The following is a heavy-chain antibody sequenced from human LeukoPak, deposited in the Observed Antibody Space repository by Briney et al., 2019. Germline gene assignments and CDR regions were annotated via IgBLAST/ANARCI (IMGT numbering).Heavy chain of an antibody. V-gene: IGHV1-2*02. CDR2: INPKSGGT. CDR1: GYIFTDFF. D-gene: IGHD1-26*01. CDR3: ARLSIVPSDIRDY. J-gene: IGHJ4*02. Sequence: ASVKVSCKVSGYIFTDFFLHWVRQAPGQGLEWMGWINPKSGGTNYAQKFQGRVTMTGDTSITTAYMELGSLTSDDTAVYYCARLSIVPSDIRDYWGQGTLVTVSS.